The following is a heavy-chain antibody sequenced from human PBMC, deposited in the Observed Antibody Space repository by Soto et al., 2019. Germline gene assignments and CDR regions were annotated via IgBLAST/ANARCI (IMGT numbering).Heavy chain of an antibody. CDR3: ARGNLGGFDL. J-gene: IGHJ6*02. CDR1: ASTLNTYA. D-gene: IGHD2-15*01. Sequence: GGSLRLSCAASASTLNTYAMSWVRQAPGKGLEWVSVISAIGGNTTYADSVKGRFTISRDNAKNTMYLQMNSLRPEDTAVYYCARGNLGGFDLWGQGTTVTVSS. V-gene: IGHV3-23*01. CDR2: ISAIGGNT.